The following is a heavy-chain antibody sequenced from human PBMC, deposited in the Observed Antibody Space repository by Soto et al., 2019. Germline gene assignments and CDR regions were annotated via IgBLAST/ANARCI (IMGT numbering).Heavy chain of an antibody. Sequence: QVQLVQSGAEVKKPGSSVKVSCKASGGTFSSYAISWVRQAPGQGLEWMGGIIPMFGTTKYAQKFQGRLTITADESTSTAYMELSSLRSGDTAVYYCARGVVVVPTSQLGWFDPWGQGTLVTVSS. J-gene: IGHJ5*02. D-gene: IGHD2-15*01. CDR3: ARGVVVVPTSQLGWFDP. CDR1: GGTFSSYA. CDR2: IIPMFGTT. V-gene: IGHV1-69*01.